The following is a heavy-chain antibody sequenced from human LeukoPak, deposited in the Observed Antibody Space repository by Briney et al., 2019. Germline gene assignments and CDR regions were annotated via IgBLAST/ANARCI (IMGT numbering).Heavy chain of an antibody. CDR2: ISGSGGST. CDR3: AKTGPTVTTPFDY. V-gene: IGHV3-23*01. Sequence: PGGSLRLSCAASGFTFSSNAMRWVRQAPGKGLECVSGISGSGGSTYYADSVKGRFTISRDNSKNTLYLQMNSLRAEDTAVYYCAKTGPTVTTPFDYWGQGTLVTVSS. J-gene: IGHJ4*02. CDR1: GFTFSSNA. D-gene: IGHD4-17*01.